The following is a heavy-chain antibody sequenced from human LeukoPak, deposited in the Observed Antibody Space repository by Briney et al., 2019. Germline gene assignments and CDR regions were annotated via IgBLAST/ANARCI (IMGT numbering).Heavy chain of an antibody. V-gene: IGHV4-39*01. CDR3: ARGFSSYQLPPRNWFDP. CDR1: GGSISSSSYY. Sequence: KASETLSLTCTVSGGSISSSSYYWGWIRQPPGKGLEWIGSIYYSGSTYYNPPLKSRVTISVDTSKNQFSLKLSSVTAADTAVYYCARGFSSYQLPPRNWFDPWGQGTLVTVSS. J-gene: IGHJ5*02. D-gene: IGHD2-2*01. CDR2: IYYSGST.